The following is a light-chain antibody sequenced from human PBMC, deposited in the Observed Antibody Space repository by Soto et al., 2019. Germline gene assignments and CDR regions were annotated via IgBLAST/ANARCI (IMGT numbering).Light chain of an antibody. CDR3: QQYESTPPT. CDR1: QSVLYSSNNKNY. CDR2: WAS. J-gene: IGKJ2*01. V-gene: IGKV4-1*01. Sequence: DIVMTQSPDSLAVSLGERATINCKSSQSVLYSSNNKNYLAWYQQRPGQPPKLLIYWASTRESGVPDRFSGSGSGTDFTLTITSLQAEDVAVYSCQQYESTPPTFGQGNKLEIK.